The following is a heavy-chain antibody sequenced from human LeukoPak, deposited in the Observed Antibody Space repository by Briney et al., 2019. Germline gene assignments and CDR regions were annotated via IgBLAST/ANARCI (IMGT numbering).Heavy chain of an antibody. J-gene: IGHJ6*04. CDR2: INPSGGST. CDR3: AQTTDYYGMDV. Sequence: ASVNVSCKASGYTFTIYYMHWVRQAPGQGLEWMGIINPSGGSTSYAQKFQGRVTMTRDTSTSTVYMELSSLRSEDTAVYYCAQTTDYYGMDVWGKGTTVTVSS. V-gene: IGHV1-46*01. CDR1: GYTFTIYY. D-gene: IGHD4-17*01.